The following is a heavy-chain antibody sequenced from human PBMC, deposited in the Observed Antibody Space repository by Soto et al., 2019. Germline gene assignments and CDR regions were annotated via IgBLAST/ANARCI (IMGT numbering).Heavy chain of an antibody. CDR3: AKGTEGYVVSSLDS. V-gene: IGHV3-23*01. CDR2: ITGTASST. Sequence: GGSLRLSCAASGFRFSDFAMTWVRQAPGRGLEWVSAITGTASSTYYADSVKGRFTISRDNSKNTLYLQINSLRAEDTAIYYCAKGTEGYVVSSLDSWGQGTLVTVSS. J-gene: IGHJ4*02. CDR1: GFRFSDFA. D-gene: IGHD5-12*01.